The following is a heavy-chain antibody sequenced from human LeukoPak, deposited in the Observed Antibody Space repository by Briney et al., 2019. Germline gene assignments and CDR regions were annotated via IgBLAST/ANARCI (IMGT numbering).Heavy chain of an antibody. Sequence: GGSLRLSCAASGFTFSSYAMSWVRQAPGKGLEWVSAISGSGGSTYYADSVKGRFTISRDNSKNTLYLQMNSLRAEDTAVYYCAKDELGSYYGGTMNWGQGTLVTVSS. CDR1: GFTFSSYA. CDR2: ISGSGGST. CDR3: AKDELGSYYGGTMN. D-gene: IGHD1-26*01. V-gene: IGHV3-23*01. J-gene: IGHJ4*02.